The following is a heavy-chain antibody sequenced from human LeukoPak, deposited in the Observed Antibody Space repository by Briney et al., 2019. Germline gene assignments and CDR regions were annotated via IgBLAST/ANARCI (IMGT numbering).Heavy chain of an antibody. Sequence: GESLKISCKGSGYRFAGYWIGWVRQMPGKGLEWMGIIYPGDSDTRYSPSFQGQVTISVDKSISTAYLQWSSLKASDTAVYYCARLSITVAARMYYFDYWGQGTLVTVSS. CDR3: ARLSITVAARMYYFDY. CDR2: IYPGDSDT. CDR1: GYRFAGYW. J-gene: IGHJ4*02. V-gene: IGHV5-51*01. D-gene: IGHD6-19*01.